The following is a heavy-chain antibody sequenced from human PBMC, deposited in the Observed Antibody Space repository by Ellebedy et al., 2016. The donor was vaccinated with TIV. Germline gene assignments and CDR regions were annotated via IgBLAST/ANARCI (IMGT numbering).Heavy chain of an antibody. J-gene: IGHJ4*02. D-gene: IGHD6-13*01. CDR3: ARGWGSWYQTYYFDS. CDR1: GFTFSSYG. CDR2: IWFDGTNE. Sequence: GESLKISCAASGFTFSSYGLHWVRQTPGKGLEWVAVIWFDGTNEYYADSVKGRFTISRDNSMDTLFLQMDSLRADDTALYYCARGWGSWYQTYYFDSWGQGTLVTVSS. V-gene: IGHV3-33*01.